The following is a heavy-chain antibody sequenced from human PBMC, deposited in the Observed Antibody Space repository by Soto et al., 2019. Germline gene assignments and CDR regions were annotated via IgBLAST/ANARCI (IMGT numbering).Heavy chain of an antibody. CDR2: IYHSGSI. J-gene: IGHJ3*02. CDR1: SGFISSTNW. V-gene: IGHV4-4*02. Sequence: SGTLSLTCTVSSGFISSTNWWSWVRQPPGKGLEWIGEIYHSGSINYNPSLNSRVTISVDKSKNHFSLTLSSVTAADTAVYYCGRALRGFSAFDIWGQGTLVTVSS. D-gene: IGHD3-16*01. CDR3: GRALRGFSAFDI.